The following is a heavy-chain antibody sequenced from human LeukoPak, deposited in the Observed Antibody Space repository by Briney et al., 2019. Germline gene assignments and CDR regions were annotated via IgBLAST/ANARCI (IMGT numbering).Heavy chain of an antibody. CDR2: IIPIFGTA. J-gene: IGHJ4*02. CDR3: ARDEVWELPPQTPIQSDY. V-gene: IGHV1-69*05. CDR1: GGTFSSYA. Sequence: SVKVSCKASGGTFSSYAISWVRQAPGQGLEWMGGIIPIFGTANYAQKFQGRVTITTDESTSTAYMELSSLRSEDTAVYYCARDEVWELPPQTPIQSDYWGQGTLVTVSS. D-gene: IGHD1-26*01.